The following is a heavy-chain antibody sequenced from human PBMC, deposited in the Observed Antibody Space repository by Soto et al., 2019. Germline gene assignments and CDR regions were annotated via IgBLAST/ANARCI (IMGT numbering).Heavy chain of an antibody. V-gene: IGHV4-59*01. CDR2: IYYSGST. J-gene: IGHJ4*02. CDR3: ARAETFGGVVKFDY. D-gene: IGHD3-16*01. Sequence: QVQLQESGPGLVKPSETLSLTCTVSGGSIINYYWSWIRQPPGKGLEWIGYIYYSGSTNYNPSLKSRVTISVDTSKNHFSLKLTSVTAADTAVYFCARAETFGGVVKFDYWGQGTLVTVSS. CDR1: GGSIINYY.